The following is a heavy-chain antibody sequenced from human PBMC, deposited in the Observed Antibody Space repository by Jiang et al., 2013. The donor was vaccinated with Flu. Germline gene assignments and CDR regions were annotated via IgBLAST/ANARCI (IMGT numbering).Heavy chain of an antibody. CDR3: ARHHGPLGGGDYYYYYYGMDV. Sequence: GAEVKKPGESLKISCKGAGYNFASYWIAWVRQMPGKGLEWMGTIYPGDSDARYSPSFQGQVTVSADKSVNTAYLQWSSLKASDTAMYYCARHHGPLGGGDYYYYYYGMDVWGQGTTVTVSS. CDR2: IYPGDSDA. D-gene: IGHD2-21*01. CDR1: GYNFASYW. V-gene: IGHV5-51*01. J-gene: IGHJ6*02.